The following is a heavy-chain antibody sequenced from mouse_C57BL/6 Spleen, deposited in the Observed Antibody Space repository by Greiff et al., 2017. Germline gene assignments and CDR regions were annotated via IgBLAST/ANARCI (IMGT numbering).Heavy chain of an antibody. J-gene: IGHJ2*01. CDR2: ISDGGSYT. CDR3: ARDGYYTLFDY. Sequence: EVKLVESGGGLVKPGGSLKLSCAASGFTFSSYAMSWVRQTPEQRLEWVATISDGGSYTYYPDNVKGRFTISRDNAKNNLYLQMSHLKSEDTAMYYCARDGYYTLFDYWGQGTTLTVSS. D-gene: IGHD2-3*01. CDR1: GFTFSSYA. V-gene: IGHV5-4*01.